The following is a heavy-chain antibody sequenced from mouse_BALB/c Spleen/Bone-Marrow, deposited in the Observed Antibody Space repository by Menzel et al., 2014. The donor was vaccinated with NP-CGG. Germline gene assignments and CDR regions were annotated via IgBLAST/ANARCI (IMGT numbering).Heavy chain of an antibody. V-gene: IGHV5-4*02. CDR2: ISDGGSYT. Sequence: EVQRVESGGGLVKPGGSLKLSCAASGFTFSDYYMYWVRQTPEKRLEWVATISDGGSYTYYLDSVKGRFTISRDNAKNNLYLQMSSLKSEDTAMYYCANYYGSTWFAYWGQGTLVTVSA. D-gene: IGHD1-1*01. CDR3: ANYYGSTWFAY. J-gene: IGHJ3*01. CDR1: GFTFSDYY.